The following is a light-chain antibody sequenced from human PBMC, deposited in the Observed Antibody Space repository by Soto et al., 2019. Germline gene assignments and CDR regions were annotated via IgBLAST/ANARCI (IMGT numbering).Light chain of an antibody. J-gene: IGLJ1*01. CDR3: GSWDSSLSAYV. Sequence: SCTGSSSNIGAGYDVHWYQQLPGTAPKLLIYGNSNRPSGVPDRFSGSKSGASATLGITGFQTGDEADYYCGSWDSSLSAYVFGTGTKV. CDR1: SSNIGAGYD. CDR2: GNS. V-gene: IGLV1-40*03.